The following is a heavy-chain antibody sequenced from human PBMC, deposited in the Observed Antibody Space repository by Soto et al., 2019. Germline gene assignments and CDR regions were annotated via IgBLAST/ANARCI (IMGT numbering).Heavy chain of an antibody. D-gene: IGHD3-22*01. J-gene: IGHJ4*02. Sequence: QLQLQESGPGLVKPSETLSLTCTVSGDSVTISDYYWGWIRQPPGKGLEWIGSIHYSGSTYYNPALKKRAPLSGATSKNLFSLQLTSVTAAYCAVYSCAAHDSGGYYAEYWGQGTLVTVSA. CDR1: GDSVTISDYY. V-gene: IGHV4-39*01. CDR2: IHYSGST. CDR3: AAHDSGGYYAEY.